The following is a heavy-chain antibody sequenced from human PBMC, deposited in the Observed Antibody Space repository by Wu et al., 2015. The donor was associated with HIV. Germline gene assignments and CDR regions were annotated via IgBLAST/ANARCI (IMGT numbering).Heavy chain of an antibody. D-gene: IGHD6-19*01. CDR3: ARQRAYTDGWYIYDY. J-gene: IGHJ4*02. V-gene: IGHV1-8*01. Sequence: QVQLVQSGAEVKKPGASVKVSCKASGYTFTSYDINWVRQATGQGLEWMGWMNPRSGNTGYAQKFQGRVTMTRNTSIRTAYMELSSLRSDDTAIYFCARQRAYTDGWYIYDYWGQGTLVTVSS. CDR2: MNPRSGNT. CDR1: GYTFTSYD.